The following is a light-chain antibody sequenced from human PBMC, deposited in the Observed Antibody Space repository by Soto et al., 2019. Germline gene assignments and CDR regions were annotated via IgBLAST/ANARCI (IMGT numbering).Light chain of an antibody. J-gene: IGKJ1*01. Sequence: DIEMTQSPSTLSASVGDRLDITCRASQTIRRWLAWYQQRPGKAPKVLIYDASTLESGVPARFSGSGSETEFTLTISSLQPEDSATYYCQHYNSDPWTFGQGTKVEIK. CDR3: QHYNSDPWT. CDR1: QTIRRW. CDR2: DAS. V-gene: IGKV1-5*01.